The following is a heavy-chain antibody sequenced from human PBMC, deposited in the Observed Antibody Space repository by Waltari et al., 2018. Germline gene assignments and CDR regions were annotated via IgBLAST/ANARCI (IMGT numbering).Heavy chain of an antibody. J-gene: IGHJ4*02. CDR2: IIPIFGTA. V-gene: IGHV1-69*12. CDR1: GGTFSSYA. Sequence: QVQLVQSGAEVKKPGSSVKVSCKASGGTFSSYAISWVRQAPGQGLEWMGGIIPIFGTANYAQKFQGRVTITADESTSTADMELSSLRSEDTAVYYCARGRGLRYFDWLPQVGDYWGQGTLVTVSS. CDR3: ARGRGLRYFDWLPQVGDY. D-gene: IGHD3-9*01.